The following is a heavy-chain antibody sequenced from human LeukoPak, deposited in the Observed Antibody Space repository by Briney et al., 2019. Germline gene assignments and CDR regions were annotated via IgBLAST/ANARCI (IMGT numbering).Heavy chain of an antibody. J-gene: IGHJ3*02. Sequence: GGSLRLSCAASGFTFSNAWMSWVRQAPGKGLEWVGRIKSKTDGGTTDYAAPVKGRFTISRDDTKNTLYLQMNSLKTEDTAVYYCTTVMTTVTTLPDAFDIWGQGTMVTVSS. CDR3: TTVMTTVTTLPDAFDI. CDR1: GFTFSNAW. D-gene: IGHD4-11*01. CDR2: IKSKTDGGTT. V-gene: IGHV3-15*01.